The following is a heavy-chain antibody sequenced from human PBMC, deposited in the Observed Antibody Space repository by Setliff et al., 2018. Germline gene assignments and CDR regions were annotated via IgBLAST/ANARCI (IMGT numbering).Heavy chain of an antibody. J-gene: IGHJ3*02. D-gene: IGHD3-22*01. CDR3: ARLFPYYYGSSGYHALDI. CDR2: IVPHTGGT. V-gene: IGHV1-2*02. Sequence: GASVKVSCKASGYNFNGYYLNWVRQAPGQGLEWMGWIVPHTGGTRYAQKFEGRVSMTRDTSISTAYMELGGLRSDDTAVYYCARLFPYYYGSSGYHALDIWGQGTMVTVSS. CDR1: GYNFNGYY.